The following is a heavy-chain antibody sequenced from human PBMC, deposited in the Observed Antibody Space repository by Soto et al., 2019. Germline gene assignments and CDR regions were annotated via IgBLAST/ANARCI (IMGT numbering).Heavy chain of an antibody. V-gene: IGHV3-23*01. Sequence: GGSLRLSCAASGFTFSTYAMSWVRQAPGKGLEWVSAISGSAGSTYYADSVKGRFTISRDNSKNTLYLQMNSLRAEDTAVYYCAKAVMITFGGVIVEPQLPYYFDYWGQGTLVTVSS. CDR2: ISGSAGST. J-gene: IGHJ4*02. CDR3: AKAVMITFGGVIVEPQLPYYFDY. D-gene: IGHD3-16*02. CDR1: GFTFSTYA.